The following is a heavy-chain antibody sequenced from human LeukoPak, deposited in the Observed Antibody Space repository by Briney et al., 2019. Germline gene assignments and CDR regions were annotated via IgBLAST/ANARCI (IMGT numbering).Heavy chain of an antibody. CDR1: GFTFSDYS. V-gene: IGHV3-21*01. CDR2: ITSSSNYI. CDR3: ARDGAYGDYEGGWFDP. J-gene: IGHJ5*02. D-gene: IGHD4-17*01. Sequence: GGSLRVSCAASGFTFSDYSMNWVRQAPGKGLEWVSSITSSSNYIYYADSVKGRFTISRDNAKNSLYLQMNSLRAEDTAVYYCARDGAYGDYEGGWFDPWGQGTLVTVSS.